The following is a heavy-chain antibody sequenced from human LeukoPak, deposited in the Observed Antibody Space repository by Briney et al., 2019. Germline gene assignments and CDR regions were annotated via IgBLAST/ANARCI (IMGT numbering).Heavy chain of an antibody. Sequence: GASVKVSCKASGYTFTNFGISWVRQAPGQGLEWMGWINTNTGNPTYAQGFTGRFVFSLDTSVSTAYLQISSLKAEDTAVYYCARDAVSYYYYYMDVWGKGTTVTVSS. CDR3: ARDAVSYYYYYMDV. J-gene: IGHJ6*03. CDR2: INTNTGNP. V-gene: IGHV7-4-1*02. D-gene: IGHD4-17*01. CDR1: GYTFTNFG.